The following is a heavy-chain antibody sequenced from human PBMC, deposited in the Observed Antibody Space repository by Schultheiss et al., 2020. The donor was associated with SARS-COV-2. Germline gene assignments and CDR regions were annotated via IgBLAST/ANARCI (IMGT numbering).Heavy chain of an antibody. V-gene: IGHV4-59*01. CDR3: ARALTGGSNFNWFDP. D-gene: IGHD1-7*01. Sequence: SETLSLTCTVYGGSFSGYYWSWIRQHPGKGLEWIGYIYYSGSTNYNPSLKSRVTISVDTSKNQFSLKLSSVTAADTAVYYCARALTGGSNFNWFDPWGQGTLVTVSS. CDR1: GGSFSGYY. CDR2: IYYSGST. J-gene: IGHJ5*02.